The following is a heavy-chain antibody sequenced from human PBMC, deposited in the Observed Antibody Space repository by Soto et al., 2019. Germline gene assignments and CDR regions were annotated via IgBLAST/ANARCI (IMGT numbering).Heavy chain of an antibody. CDR1: GGTFSSYT. V-gene: IGHV1-69*08. J-gene: IGHJ5*02. D-gene: IGHD2-15*01. CDR3: ARETEAAPNWFDP. CDR2: IIPILGIA. Sequence: QVQLVQSGAEVKKPGSSVKVSCKASGGTFSSYTISWVRQAPGQGLEWMGRIIPILGIANYAQKFQGRVTITADKSTSTADMELSSLRSEDTAVYYCARETEAAPNWFDPWGQGTLVTVSS.